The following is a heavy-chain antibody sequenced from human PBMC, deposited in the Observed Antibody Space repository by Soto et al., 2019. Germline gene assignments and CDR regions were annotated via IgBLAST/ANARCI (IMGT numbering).Heavy chain of an antibody. CDR2: ISYDGSNK. V-gene: IGHV3-30-3*01. CDR1: GFTFSSYA. Sequence: QVQLVESGGGVVQPGRSLRLSCAASGFTFSSYAMHWVRQAPGKGLEWVAVISYDGSNKYYADSVKGRFTISRDNSKNTLYLQMNSLRAEDTAVYYCAREVAVEPDYWGQGTLATVSS. CDR3: AREVAVEPDY. D-gene: IGHD6-19*01. J-gene: IGHJ4*02.